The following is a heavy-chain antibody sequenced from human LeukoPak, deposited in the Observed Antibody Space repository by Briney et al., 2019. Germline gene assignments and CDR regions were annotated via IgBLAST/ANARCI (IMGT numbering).Heavy chain of an antibody. J-gene: IGHJ5*02. Sequence: LSLTCSVSGVSVSFYCWRWVRQPPGKALESVAFIWHDGSYKYYAESVKGRFIISRDNSQNTLYLQMNSLRVEDTAVYYCVIHPRYNSGTNWFVPWGQGTLVTVSS. V-gene: IGHV3-33*08. CDR1: GVSVSFYC. D-gene: IGHD5-24*01. CDR2: IWHDGSYK. CDR3: VIHPRYNSGTNWFVP.